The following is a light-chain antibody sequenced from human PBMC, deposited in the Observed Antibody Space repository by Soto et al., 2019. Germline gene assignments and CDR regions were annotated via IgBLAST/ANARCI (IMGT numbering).Light chain of an antibody. V-gene: IGKV1-39*01. CDR2: AAS. J-gene: IGKJ1*01. CDR3: QQTDSFPRT. Sequence: DIQMTQSPSSLSASVGDRVTITCRASQSISSYLNWYQHKPGKAPKLLIYAASSLQTWVQSRFSGSRSGTDFALTISSLQRDDFETYYCQQTDSFPRTFGQGTKVEMK. CDR1: QSISSY.